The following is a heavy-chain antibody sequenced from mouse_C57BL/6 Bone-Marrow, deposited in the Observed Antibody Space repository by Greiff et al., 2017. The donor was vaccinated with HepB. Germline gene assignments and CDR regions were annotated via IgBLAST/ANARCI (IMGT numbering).Heavy chain of an antibody. V-gene: IGHV1-80*01. CDR3: AREGGGQLRLPGFAY. CDR1: GYAFSSYW. D-gene: IGHD3-2*02. Sequence: QVQLQQSGAELVKPGASVKISCKASGYAFSSYWMNWVKQRPGKGLEWIGQIYPGDGDTNYNGKFKGKATLTADKSSSTAYMQLSSLTSEDSAVYFCAREGGGQLRLPGFAYWGQGTLVTVSA. CDR2: IYPGDGDT. J-gene: IGHJ3*01.